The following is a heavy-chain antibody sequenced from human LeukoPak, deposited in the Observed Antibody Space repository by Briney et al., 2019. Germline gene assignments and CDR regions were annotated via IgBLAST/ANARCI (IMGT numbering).Heavy chain of an antibody. Sequence: GASVKVSCKASGYTFTGYYVHWVRQAPGQGLEWMGRINPNSGDTNYAQKFQGRVTMTRDTSISTAYMELSRLRSDDTAVYYCARDYCGGDCFPDYWGQGTLVTVS. J-gene: IGHJ4*02. CDR1: GYTFTGYY. CDR2: INPNSGDT. V-gene: IGHV1-2*06. D-gene: IGHD2-21*02. CDR3: ARDYCGGDCFPDY.